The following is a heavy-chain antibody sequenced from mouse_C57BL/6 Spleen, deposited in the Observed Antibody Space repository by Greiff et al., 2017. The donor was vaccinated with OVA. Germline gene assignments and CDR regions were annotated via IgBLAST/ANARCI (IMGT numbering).Heavy chain of an antibody. V-gene: IGHV1-15*01. CDR1: GYTFTDYE. J-gene: IGHJ2*01. Sequence: QVQLQQSGAELVRPGASVTLSCKASGYTFTDYEMHWVKQTPVHGLEWIGAIDPETGGTAYNQKFKGKAILTADKSSSTAYMELRSLTSEDSAVYCCTRFDGYTFDYWGQGTTLTVSS. D-gene: IGHD2-3*01. CDR3: TRFDGYTFDY. CDR2: IDPETGGT.